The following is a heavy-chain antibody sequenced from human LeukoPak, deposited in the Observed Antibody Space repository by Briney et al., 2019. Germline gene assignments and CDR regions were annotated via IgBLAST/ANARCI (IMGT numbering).Heavy chain of an antibody. CDR2: IYDSGST. J-gene: IGHJ4*02. V-gene: IGHV4-59*01. CDR1: GGSIRSYH. CDR3: ARDPLKGFDY. Sequence: SETLSLTCTVSGGSIRSYHWSWIRQPPGKRLEWIGYIYDSGSTNYNPSLKSRVTISIDTSKNQFSLKLSSVTAADTAVYYCARDPLKGFDYWGQGMLVTVSS.